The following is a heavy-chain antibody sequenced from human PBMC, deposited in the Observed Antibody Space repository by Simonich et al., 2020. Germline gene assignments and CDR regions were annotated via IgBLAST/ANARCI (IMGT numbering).Heavy chain of an antibody. CDR2: INHSGST. V-gene: IGHV4-34*01. J-gene: IGHJ1*01. D-gene: IGHD6-13*01. CDR3: ARGLRVAAAGTAFQH. CDR1: GGSFSGYY. Sequence: QVQLQQWGAGLLKPSETLSLTCAVYGGSFSGYYWSWIRQPPGKGLEWIGEINHSGSTQYHPSLKSRVTISVDTSKNQFSLKLSSVTAADTAVYYCARGLRVAAAGTAFQHWGQGTLVTVSS.